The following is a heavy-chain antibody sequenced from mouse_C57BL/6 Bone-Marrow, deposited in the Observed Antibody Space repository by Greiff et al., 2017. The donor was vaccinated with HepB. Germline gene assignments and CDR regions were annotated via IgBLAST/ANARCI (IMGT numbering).Heavy chain of an antibody. D-gene: IGHD1-1*01. Sequence: EVKLVESGGDLVKPGGSLKLSCAASGFTFSSYGMSWVRQTPDKRLEWVATISSGGSYTYYPDSVKGRFTISRDNAKNTLYLQMSSLKSEDTAMYYCARPPSYYYGSSPVAYWGQGTLVTVSA. V-gene: IGHV5-6*02. CDR3: ARPPSYYYGSSPVAY. CDR2: ISSGGSYT. CDR1: GFTFSSYG. J-gene: IGHJ3*01.